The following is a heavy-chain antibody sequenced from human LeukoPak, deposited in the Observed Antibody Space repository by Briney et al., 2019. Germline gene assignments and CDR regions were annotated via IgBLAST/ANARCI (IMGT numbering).Heavy chain of an antibody. J-gene: IGHJ5*02. CDR2: ISDSGGST. V-gene: IGHV3-23*01. D-gene: IGHD2-15*01. CDR3: AKEGLVAATPHNCFDP. CDR1: GFTFSTYA. Sequence: GGSLRLSCAASGFTFSTYAMSWVRQAPGKGLEWVSAISDSGGSTCYADSVKGRFTISRDNSKNTLYLQMNSLRAEDTAVYYCAKEGLVAATPHNCFDPWGQGTLVTVSS.